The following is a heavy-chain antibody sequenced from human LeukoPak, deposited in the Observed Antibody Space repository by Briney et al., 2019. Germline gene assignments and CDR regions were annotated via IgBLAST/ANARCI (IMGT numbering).Heavy chain of an antibody. D-gene: IGHD6-19*01. CDR1: GGTFSSYA. Sequence: ASVKVSCKASGGTFSSYAISWVRQAPGQGLEWMGGIIPIFGTANYAQKFQGRVTITADESTSTAYMELSSLRSEDTAVYYCAHLVSVWYGGVRMDYWGQGTLVTVSS. J-gene: IGHJ4*02. CDR3: AHLVSVWYGGVRMDY. CDR2: IIPIFGTA. V-gene: IGHV1-69*13.